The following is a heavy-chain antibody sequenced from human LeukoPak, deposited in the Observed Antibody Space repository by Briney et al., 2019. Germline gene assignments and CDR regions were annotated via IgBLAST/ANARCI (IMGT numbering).Heavy chain of an antibody. V-gene: IGHV4-34*01. CDR3: ASVSGSYAHDAFDI. CDR2: INHSGST. CDR1: GGSFSGYY. J-gene: IGHJ3*02. Sequence: SETLSLTCAVYGGSFSGYYWSWIRQPPGKGLEWIGEINHSGSTYYNPSLKSRVTMSVDTSKNQFSLKLSSVTAVDTAVYYCASVSGSYAHDAFDIWGQGTMVTVSS. D-gene: IGHD1-26*01.